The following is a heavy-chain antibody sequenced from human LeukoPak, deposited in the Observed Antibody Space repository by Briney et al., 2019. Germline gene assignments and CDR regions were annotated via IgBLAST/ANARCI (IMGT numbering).Heavy chain of an antibody. CDR1: GGSISSGNYY. CDR2: IYTSGST. V-gene: IGHV4-61*02. Sequence: SETLSLTCTVSGGSISSGNYYWSWIRQPAGKGLEWIGRIYTSGSTNYNPSLKSRVTIAVDTSKNQFSLKLSSVTAADTAVYYCAREDYDSPFDYWGQGTLVTVSS. D-gene: IGHD3-22*01. J-gene: IGHJ4*02. CDR3: AREDYDSPFDY.